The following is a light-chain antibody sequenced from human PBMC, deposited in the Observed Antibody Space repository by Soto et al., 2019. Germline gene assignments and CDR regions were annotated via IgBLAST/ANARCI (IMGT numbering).Light chain of an antibody. J-gene: IGKJ1*01. Sequence: DLQMTQPPSSLSASLGDRVTITCRANQDISSYLIWYQHKLGQAPKLLIHAASTLASGVPSRFSGSESGTDFTLTISGLEHEDSATYYCQQSYKTPWTFGQGTKVEIK. CDR2: AAS. CDR1: QDISSY. V-gene: IGKV1-39*01. CDR3: QQSYKTPWT.